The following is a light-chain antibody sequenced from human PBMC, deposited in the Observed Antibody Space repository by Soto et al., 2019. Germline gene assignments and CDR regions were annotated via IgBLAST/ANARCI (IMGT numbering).Light chain of an antibody. CDR3: CSYAGNSVV. V-gene: IGLV2-23*02. CDR1: SSDVGSYNF. Sequence: QSALTQPASVSGSPGQSIIISCTGTSSDVGSYNFVSWYQQHPGKAPKLMIYEVSKRPSGVSNRFSGSKSGNTASLTISGLQHEDEADYYCCSYAGNSVVFGGGTKVTVL. CDR2: EVS. J-gene: IGLJ3*02.